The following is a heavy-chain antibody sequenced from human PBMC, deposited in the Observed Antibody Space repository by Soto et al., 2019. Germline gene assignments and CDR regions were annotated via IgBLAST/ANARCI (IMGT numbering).Heavy chain of an antibody. V-gene: IGHV4-30-4*01. J-gene: IGHJ4*02. Sequence: SETLSLTCTVSGGSISSGDYYWSWIRQPPGKGLEWIGYIYYRGSTYYNPSLKSRVTISVDTSKNQFSLKLSSVTAADTAVYYCASRKSSPYFDYWGQGTLVTVSS. CDR2: IYYRGST. CDR1: GGSISSGDYY. CDR3: ASRKSSPYFDY. D-gene: IGHD3-10*01.